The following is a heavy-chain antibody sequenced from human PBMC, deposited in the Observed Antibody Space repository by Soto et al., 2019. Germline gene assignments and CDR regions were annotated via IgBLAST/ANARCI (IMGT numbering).Heavy chain of an antibody. CDR1: GFSLTTSPVG. J-gene: IGHJ4*02. CDR3: AHRRAMGSNWNYGDFDF. CDR2: IYWDDDN. Sequence: QITLKESGPTLVKPTQTLTLTCTFSGFSLTTSPVGVGWIRQPPGKALECLALIYWDDDNRYSPSLKSRLTITKDTSKNQVVLTMTNMDPLDTATYYCAHRRAMGSNWNYGDFDFWGQGTVVTVSS. V-gene: IGHV2-5*02. D-gene: IGHD1-7*01.